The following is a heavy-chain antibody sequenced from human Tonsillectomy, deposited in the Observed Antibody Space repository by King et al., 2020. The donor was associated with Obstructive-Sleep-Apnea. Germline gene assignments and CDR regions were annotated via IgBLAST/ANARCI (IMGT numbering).Heavy chain of an antibody. V-gene: IGHV3-48*04. CDR2: ISSSSTTI. D-gene: IGHD1-26*01. CDR1: GFTFTSYS. J-gene: IGHJ4*02. Sequence: VQLVESGGGLVQPGGSLRLSCAASGFTFTSYSMNWVRQAPGKGLEWVSYISSSSTTIYYADSVEGRFTISRDNAKNSLYLQMISLRAEDTAVYYCARDPWELPPYYFDYWGQGTLVTVSS. CDR3: ARDPWELPPYYFDY.